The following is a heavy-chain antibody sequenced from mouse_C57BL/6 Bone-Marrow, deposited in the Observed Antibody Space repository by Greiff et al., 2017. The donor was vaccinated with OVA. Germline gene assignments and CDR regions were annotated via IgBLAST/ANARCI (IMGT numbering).Heavy chain of an antibody. CDR3: VRLLYYYGSSFAY. CDR1: GFSFNTYA. V-gene: IGHV10-1*01. CDR2: IRSKSNNYAT. Sequence: EVQGVESGGGLVQPKGSLKLSCAASGFSFNTYAMNWVRQAPGKGLEWVARIRSKSNNYATYYADSVKDRFTISRDDSEGMLYLQMNNLKTEDTAMYYCVRLLYYYGSSFAYWGQGTLVTVSA. J-gene: IGHJ3*01. D-gene: IGHD1-1*01.